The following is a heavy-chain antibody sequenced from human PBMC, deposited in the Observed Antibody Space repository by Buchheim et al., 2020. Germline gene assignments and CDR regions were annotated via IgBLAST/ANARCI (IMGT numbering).Heavy chain of an antibody. CDR1: GFNFSSYG. J-gene: IGHJ6*02. CDR3: AKEYYYGSGTTMAYYYYGKDV. V-gene: IGHV3-30*18. Sequence: QVQLVESGGGVVQPGRSLRLSCADSGFNFSSYGMHWVRQEPGKGREWVAVISYDGSNEYYADSVKGRFTIFRDNSMNTLNLQMSSPSAEDTAVYYCAKEYYYGSGTTMAYYYYGKDVWGQETT. D-gene: IGHD3-10*01. CDR2: ISYDGSNE.